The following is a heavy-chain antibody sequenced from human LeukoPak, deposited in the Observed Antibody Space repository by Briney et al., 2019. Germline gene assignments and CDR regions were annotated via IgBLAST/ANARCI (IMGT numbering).Heavy chain of an antibody. J-gene: IGHJ4*02. Sequence: GASVKVSCKASGYTFTSYGISWVRQAPGQGLEWMGWINPNSGGTDYAQKFQGRVTMTRDTSISTAYMELTRLRSDDTAVYYCARGFSFTNFDYWGQGTLVTVSS. CDR3: ARGFSFTNFDY. CDR2: INPNSGGT. D-gene: IGHD2/OR15-2a*01. V-gene: IGHV1-2*02. CDR1: GYTFTSYG.